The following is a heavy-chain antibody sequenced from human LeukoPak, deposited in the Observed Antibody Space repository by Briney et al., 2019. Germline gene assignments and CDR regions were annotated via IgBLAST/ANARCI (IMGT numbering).Heavy chain of an antibody. CDR3: ARGRGPIDY. J-gene: IGHJ4*02. CDR1: GGSFSGYC. D-gene: IGHD1-26*01. CDR2: INHSGST. V-gene: IGHV4-34*01. Sequence: SETLSLTCAVYGGSFSGYCWSWIRQPPGKGLEWIGEINHSGSTNYNPSLKSRVTISVDTSKNQFSLKLSSVTAADTAVYYCARGRGPIDYWGQGTLVTVSS.